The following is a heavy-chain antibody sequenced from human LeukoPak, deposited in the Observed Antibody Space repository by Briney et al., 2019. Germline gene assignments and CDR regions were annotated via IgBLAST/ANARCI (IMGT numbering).Heavy chain of an antibody. Sequence: GGSLRLSCAASGFTFSSYSMNWVRQAPGKGLEWVSRINSDGSSTNYADSVKGRFTISRDNAKNTLYLQMNSLRDEDTAVYYCARGGGYSYGHFDYWGQGTLVTVSS. CDR3: ARGGGYSYGHFDY. J-gene: IGHJ4*02. V-gene: IGHV3-74*01. CDR1: GFTFSSYS. CDR2: INSDGSST. D-gene: IGHD5-18*01.